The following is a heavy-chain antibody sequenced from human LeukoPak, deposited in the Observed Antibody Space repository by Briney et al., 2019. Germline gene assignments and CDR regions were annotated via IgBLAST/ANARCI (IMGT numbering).Heavy chain of an antibody. Sequence: SGGSLRLSCAASGFTFSSYAMSWVRQAPGKGLEWVSAISGSGGSTYYADSVKGRFTISRDNSKNTLYLQMNSLRAEDTAVYYCAKDRHPELIVGASPIDYWGQGTLVTVSS. CDR3: AKDRHPELIVGASPIDY. J-gene: IGHJ4*02. V-gene: IGHV3-23*01. CDR1: GFTFSSYA. D-gene: IGHD1-26*01. CDR2: ISGSGGST.